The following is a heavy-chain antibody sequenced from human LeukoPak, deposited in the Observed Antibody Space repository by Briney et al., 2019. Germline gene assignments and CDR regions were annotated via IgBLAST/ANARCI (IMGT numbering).Heavy chain of an antibody. V-gene: IGHV3-48*04. CDR1: GFTFSSYS. Sequence: GGSLRLSCAASGFTFSSYSMNWVRQAPGKGLEWVSYISSSSSTIYYADSVKGRFTISRDNAKNTLYLQMNSLRAEDTAMYYCARGSDPGIPYYWGQGTLVTVSS. D-gene: IGHD3-10*01. CDR3: ARGSDPGIPYY. CDR2: ISSSSSTI. J-gene: IGHJ4*02.